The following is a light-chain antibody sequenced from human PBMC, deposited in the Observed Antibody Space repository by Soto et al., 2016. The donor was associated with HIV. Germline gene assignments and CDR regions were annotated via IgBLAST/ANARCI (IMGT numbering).Light chain of an antibody. Sequence: SFVLTQPPSVSVAPGQTATVTCGGNNIGTKSVHWYQQKPGQAPVLVVYDDSDRPSGIPERFSGSNSGNAATLTLSRVEPGDEADYYCQVWDATSDLHYVFGTGTKVTVL. V-gene: IGLV3-21*02. J-gene: IGLJ1*01. CDR1: NIGTKS. CDR3: QVWDATSDLHYV. CDR2: DDS.